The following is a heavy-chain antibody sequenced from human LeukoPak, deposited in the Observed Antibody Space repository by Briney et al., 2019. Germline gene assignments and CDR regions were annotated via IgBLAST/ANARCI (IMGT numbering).Heavy chain of an antibody. D-gene: IGHD1-1*01. CDR1: GFPFSSYW. J-gene: IGHJ4*02. Sequence: GGSLRLSCAASGFPFSSYWMSWVRQAPGKGLEWVANIKQDGSDKCYVDSVKGRFTISRDNAKNSLYLQLNSLRADDTAVYYCARLTGTTGFDYWGQGTLVTVSS. V-gene: IGHV3-7*01. CDR2: IKQDGSDK. CDR3: ARLTGTTGFDY.